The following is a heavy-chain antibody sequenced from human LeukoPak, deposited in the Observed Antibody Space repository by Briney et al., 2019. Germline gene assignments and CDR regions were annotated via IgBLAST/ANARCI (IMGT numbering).Heavy chain of an antibody. CDR3: ARGIQLFYYFDY. V-gene: IGHV4-59*01. Sequence: SETLSLTCTVSGGSISSYYWSWIRQPPGKGLEWIGYIYYSGSTNYNPSLKSRVTISVDTSKNQFSLKLSSVTAADTAVYYCARGIQLFYYFDYWGQGTLVTVSS. CDR1: GGSISSYY. D-gene: IGHD5-18*01. CDR2: IYYSGST. J-gene: IGHJ4*02.